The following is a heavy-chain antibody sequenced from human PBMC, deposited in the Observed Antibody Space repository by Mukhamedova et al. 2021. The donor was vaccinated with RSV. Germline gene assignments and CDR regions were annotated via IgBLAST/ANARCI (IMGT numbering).Heavy chain of an antibody. Sequence: RTYYADTVKGRFTISRDNSENTVSLQMSSLRAEDTAVYFCAKCTSSADCLTIDFWGQGTLVTVSS. V-gene: IGHV3-23*01. D-gene: IGHD2-21*02. CDR3: AKCTSSADCLTIDF. J-gene: IGHJ4*02. CDR2: RT.